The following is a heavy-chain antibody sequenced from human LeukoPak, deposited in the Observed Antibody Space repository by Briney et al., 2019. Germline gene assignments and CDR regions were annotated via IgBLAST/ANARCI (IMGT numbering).Heavy chain of an antibody. CDR1: GYXFTSYW. J-gene: IGHJ4*02. D-gene: IGHD6-13*01. CDR2: IYPGDSDT. V-gene: IGHV5-51*01. CDR3: ARVKNDYSSSWTSVDY. Sequence: GESLKISCNGSGYXFTSYWIGWVRQMPGKGLEWMGNIYPGDSDTRYSPSFQGQVTISADKSISTAYLQWSSLKASDTAMYYCARVKNDYSSSWTSVDYWGQGTLVTVSS.